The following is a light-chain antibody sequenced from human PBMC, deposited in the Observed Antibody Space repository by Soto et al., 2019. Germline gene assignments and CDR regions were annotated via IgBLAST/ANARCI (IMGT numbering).Light chain of an antibody. CDR3: QQYNHWPLT. CDR2: GAS. CDR1: QSVSSN. Sequence: EIVMTQSPATLSVSPGERATLSCRASQSVSSNLAWYQQKPGQAPRLLIYGASTRATAVPARFSGSGSGIEFTLTISSLQSEDFALYYCQQYNHWPLTFGGGTKVEIK. J-gene: IGKJ4*01. V-gene: IGKV3-15*01.